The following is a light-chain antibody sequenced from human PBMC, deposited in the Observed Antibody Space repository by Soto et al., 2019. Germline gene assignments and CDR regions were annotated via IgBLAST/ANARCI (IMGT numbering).Light chain of an antibody. CDR2: GAS. Sequence: EIVMTQSPATLSVSPGERATLSCRASQSVSSNLAWYQQKPGQAPRLLIYGASTRATDIPARFSGSGSGTEFTLTISSLQSEDFAIYYCQQRQYWPPITFGQGTRRRL. J-gene: IGKJ5*01. V-gene: IGKV3-15*01. CDR1: QSVSSN. CDR3: QQRQYWPPIT.